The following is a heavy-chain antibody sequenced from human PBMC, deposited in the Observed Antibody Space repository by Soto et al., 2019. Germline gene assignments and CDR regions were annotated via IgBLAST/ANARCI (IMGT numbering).Heavy chain of an antibody. Sequence: SVMLSCKASVGSFSTTSINCLLQSPGQRPEWMGNILPIFGTADYAQKFQDRVTITADKSTDTAYMELRSLFSEDTAVYYCARGHEYGGNSDAFDIWGQGTVVTVSS. J-gene: IGHJ3*02. CDR2: ILPIFGTA. CDR3: ARGHEYGGNSDAFDI. V-gene: IGHV1-69*06. D-gene: IGHD4-17*01. CDR1: VGSFSTTS.